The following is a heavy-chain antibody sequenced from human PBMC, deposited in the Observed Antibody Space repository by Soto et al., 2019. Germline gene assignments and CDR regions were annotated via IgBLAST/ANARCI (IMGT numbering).Heavy chain of an antibody. D-gene: IGHD6-19*01. CDR3: AREAGTWHLPLNWFDP. CDR2: LYSAGSA. CDR1: GFTVSSYH. V-gene: IGHV3-66*01. J-gene: IGHJ5*02. Sequence: SLRLSCAASGFTVSSYHMSWVRQAPGKGLEWVSVLYSAGSADFADSVKGRFTISRDNSKNTLYLQMNSLRAEDTAVYYCAREAGTWHLPLNWFDPWGQGTLVTVSS.